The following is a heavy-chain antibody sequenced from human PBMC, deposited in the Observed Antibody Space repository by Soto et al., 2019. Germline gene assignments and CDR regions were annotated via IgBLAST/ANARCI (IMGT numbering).Heavy chain of an antibody. D-gene: IGHD1-26*01. V-gene: IGHV3-15*01. CDR3: TWKVATFDD. Sequence: SWIRQPPGKGLEWVGLIRSKTSGGTADYAAPVKGRFTVSRDDSKNTLYLQMNSLKTEDTAMYYCTWKVATFDDRGQGSLVTVSS. CDR2: IRSKTSGGTA. J-gene: IGHJ4*02.